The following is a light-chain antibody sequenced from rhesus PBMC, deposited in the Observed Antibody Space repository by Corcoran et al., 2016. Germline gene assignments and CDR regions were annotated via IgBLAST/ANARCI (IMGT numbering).Light chain of an antibody. Sequence: EIVLTQSPTSMAVSQGERVTISCTASSSVSTSYLHWYQPKPGFPTSLIVYKTSSLVSGVPARFSGTGSGTSYTLTISSMEAEDAANYYCQQGNSSPRTFGQGSKVEIK. J-gene: IGKJ1*01. CDR1: SSVSTS. CDR2: KTS. V-gene: IGKV3-17*01. CDR3: QQGNSSPRT.